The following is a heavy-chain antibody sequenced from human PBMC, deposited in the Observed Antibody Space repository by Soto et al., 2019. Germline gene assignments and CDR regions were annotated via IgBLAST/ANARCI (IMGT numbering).Heavy chain of an antibody. CDR1: GGSFSGYY. CDR3: ARSYDYVWGSYRYPPKDAFDI. J-gene: IGHJ3*02. Sequence: QVQLQQWGAGLLKPSETLSLTCAVYGGSFSGYYWSWIRQPPGKGLEWIGEISHSGSTNYNPSLKSRVTISVDTSKNQFSLKLSSVTAADTAVYYCARSYDYVWGSYRYPPKDAFDIWGQGTMVTVSS. CDR2: ISHSGST. V-gene: IGHV4-34*01. D-gene: IGHD3-16*02.